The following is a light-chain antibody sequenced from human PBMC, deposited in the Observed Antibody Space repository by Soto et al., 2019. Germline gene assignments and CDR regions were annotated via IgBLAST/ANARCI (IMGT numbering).Light chain of an antibody. CDR1: RGDVGGYNY. CDR2: DVT. CDR3: CSYAGNSVV. J-gene: IGLJ2*01. Sequence: QSALTQPRSVSGSPGQSVTISCTGTRGDVGGYNYVSWYQHHPGKAPKLMIYDVTERPSGAPYRFSGSKSANTASLTISGLQADDEADYYCCSYAGNSVVFGGGTKVTVL. V-gene: IGLV2-11*01.